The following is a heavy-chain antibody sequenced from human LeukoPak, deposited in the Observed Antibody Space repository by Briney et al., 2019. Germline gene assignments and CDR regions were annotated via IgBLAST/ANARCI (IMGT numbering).Heavy chain of an antibody. V-gene: IGHV7-4-1*02. CDR3: ARSYCSSTSCYGAPADY. CDR1: GYTFTSYA. Sequence: GASVKVSCKASGYTFTSYAMNWVRQAPGQGLEWMGWINTNTGNPTYAQGFTGRFVFSLDTSVSTAYLQISSLRAEDTAVYYCARSYCSSTSCYGAPADYWGQGTLVTVSS. CDR2: INTNTGNP. J-gene: IGHJ4*02. D-gene: IGHD2-2*01.